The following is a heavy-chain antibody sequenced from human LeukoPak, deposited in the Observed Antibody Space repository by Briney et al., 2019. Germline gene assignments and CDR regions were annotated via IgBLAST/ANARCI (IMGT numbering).Heavy chain of an antibody. Sequence: SETLSLTCAVSGGSIISGGYSWSWIRQPPGKGLEWIGYIYHSGSTYYNPSLKSRVTISVDRSKNQFSLKLSSVTAADTAVYYCARARVTMIGLGHWGRGTLVTVSS. CDR3: ARARVTMIGLGH. D-gene: IGHD3-22*01. V-gene: IGHV4-30-2*01. CDR1: GGSIISGGYS. J-gene: IGHJ5*02. CDR2: IYHSGST.